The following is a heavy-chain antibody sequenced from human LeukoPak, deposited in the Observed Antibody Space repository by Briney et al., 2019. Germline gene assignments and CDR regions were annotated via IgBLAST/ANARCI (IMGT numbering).Heavy chain of an antibody. CDR1: GFTFSSYA. Sequence: GGSLRLSCAASGFTFSSYAMSWVRQAPGKGLEWVSSISSSSSSYIYYAESVKGRFTISRDNAKNSLYLQMNSLRAEDTAVYYCAREQSYGSGSYYVCYFDYWGQGTLVTVSS. D-gene: IGHD3-10*01. CDR3: AREQSYGSGSYYVCYFDY. CDR2: ISSSSSSYI. J-gene: IGHJ4*02. V-gene: IGHV3-21*01.